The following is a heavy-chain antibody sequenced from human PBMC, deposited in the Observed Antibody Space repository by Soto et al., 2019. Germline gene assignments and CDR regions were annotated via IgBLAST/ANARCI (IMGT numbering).Heavy chain of an antibody. CDR1: GFTFDDYA. CDR2: ISWNSGSI. D-gene: IGHD6-6*01. Sequence: ESRGGLVQPGRSLRLSCAASGFTFDDYAMHWVRQAPGKGLEWVSGISWNSGSIGYADSVKGRFTISRDNAKNSLYLQMNSLRAEDTALYYCAKDLYSSSSGVNYWGQGTLVTVSS. CDR3: AKDLYSSSSGVNY. V-gene: IGHV3-9*01. J-gene: IGHJ4*02.